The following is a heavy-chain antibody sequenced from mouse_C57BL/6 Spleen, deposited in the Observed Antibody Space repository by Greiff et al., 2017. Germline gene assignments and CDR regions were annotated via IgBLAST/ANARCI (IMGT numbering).Heavy chain of an antibody. CDR3: ARYATETAHMDD. J-gene: IGHJ4*01. Sequence: EVQGVESGGGLVQPGGSLSLSCAASGFTFTDYYMSWVRQPPGKALEWLGFIRNKANGYTTEYSASVKGRFTISRDNSQSILYLQMNALRAEDSATYYCARYATETAHMDDWGQGTSVTVSS. CDR2: IRNKANGYTT. V-gene: IGHV7-3*01. CDR1: GFTFTDYY. D-gene: IGHD3-2*02.